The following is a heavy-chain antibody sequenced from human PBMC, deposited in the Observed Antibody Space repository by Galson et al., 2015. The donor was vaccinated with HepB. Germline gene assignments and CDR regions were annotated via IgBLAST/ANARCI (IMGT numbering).Heavy chain of an antibody. D-gene: IGHD4/OR15-4a*01. J-gene: IGHJ6*02. Sequence: SLRLSCAASGFTFSSYGMHWVRQAPGKGLEWVAVIWYDGSNKYYADSVKGRFTISRDNSKNTLYLQMNSLRAEDTAVYYCARVMVVTTDYYYYGMDVWGQGTTVTVSS. V-gene: IGHV3-33*01. CDR2: IWYDGSNK. CDR3: ARVMVVTTDYYYYGMDV. CDR1: GFTFSSYG.